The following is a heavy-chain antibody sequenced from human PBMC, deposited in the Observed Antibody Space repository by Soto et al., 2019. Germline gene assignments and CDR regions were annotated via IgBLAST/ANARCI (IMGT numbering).Heavy chain of an antibody. CDR2: ISTHNGNT. Sequence: QDQLVQSGAEVKKPGASVKVSCKASVFTSSGISWVRQAPGQRLEWMGWISTHNGNTIYAQKFQGRVIMTMDTSTTTVYMELRSMRPDDTAVYLCAREGILGLCDAYDLWGQGTMVTVSS. CDR3: AREGILGLCDAYDL. D-gene: IGHD3-3*01. J-gene: IGHJ3*01. V-gene: IGHV1-18*04. CDR1: VFTSSG.